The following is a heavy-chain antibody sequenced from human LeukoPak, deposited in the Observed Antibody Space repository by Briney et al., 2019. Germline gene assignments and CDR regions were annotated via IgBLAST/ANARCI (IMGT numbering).Heavy chain of an antibody. J-gene: IGHJ4*02. Sequence: GASVKVSCKASGYTFTSYYMHWVRQAPGQGLEWMGIINPSGGSTSYAQKFQGRVTMTRDTSISAAYMELSRLRSDDTAVYYCAREVSIQLWLVWVYWGQGTLVTVSS. D-gene: IGHD5-18*01. V-gene: IGHV1-46*01. CDR1: GYTFTSYY. CDR3: AREVSIQLWLVWVY. CDR2: INPSGGST.